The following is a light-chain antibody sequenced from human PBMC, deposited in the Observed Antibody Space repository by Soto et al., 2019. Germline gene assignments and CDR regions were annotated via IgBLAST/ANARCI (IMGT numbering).Light chain of an antibody. J-gene: IGLJ2*01. CDR3: SSYTSSSTPVV. CDR2: DVS. Sequence: QSALTQPASVSGSPGQSITISCTGTSSDVGGYNYVSWYQQHQGKAPKLMIYDVSNRPSGVSNRFSGSKSGNTASLTISGLQAEYEADYYCSSYTSSSTPVVFGGGTELTVL. CDR1: SSDVGGYNY. V-gene: IGLV2-14*01.